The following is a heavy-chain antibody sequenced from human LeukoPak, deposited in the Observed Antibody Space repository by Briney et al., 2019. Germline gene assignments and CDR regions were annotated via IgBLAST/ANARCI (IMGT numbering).Heavy chain of an antibody. CDR2: IYYSGNT. CDR1: DGSISTSGYF. D-gene: IGHD2-2*01. J-gene: IGHJ4*02. V-gene: IGHV4-39*01. Sequence: SETLSITCTVSDGSISTSGYFWGWIRQPPGKGLEWIGGIYYSGNTYFNPSLRSRVTISVDTSKNQFSLKLSSVTAADTAIYYCARHIHGSRYCISTSCYSADYWGQGTLVTVSS. CDR3: ARHIHGSRYCISTSCYSADY.